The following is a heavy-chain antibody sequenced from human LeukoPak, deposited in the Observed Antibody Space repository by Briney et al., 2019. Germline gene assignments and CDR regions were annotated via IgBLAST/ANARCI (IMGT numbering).Heavy chain of an antibody. V-gene: IGHV4-59*01. D-gene: IGHD2-2*01. CDR3: ARDSTTYCSSTSCYVRGKLRWFDP. CDR2: IYYSGST. J-gene: IGHJ5*02. CDR1: GGSISSYY. Sequence: SETLSLTCTVSGGSISSYYWSWIRQPPGKGLEWIGYIYYSGSTNYNPSLKSRVTISVDTSKNQFSLKLSSVTAEDTAVYYCARDSTTYCSSTSCYVRGKLRWFDPWGQGTLVTVSS.